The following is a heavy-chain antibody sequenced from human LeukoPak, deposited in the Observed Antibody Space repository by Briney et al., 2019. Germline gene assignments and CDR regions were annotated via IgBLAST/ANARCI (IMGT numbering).Heavy chain of an antibody. CDR1: GYTFTSYD. V-gene: IGHV1-8*01. CDR3: ARAGRSMGVVSLNGY. CDR2: MDPNSGNT. J-gene: IGHJ4*02. D-gene: IGHD4-23*01. Sequence: ASVKVSCKASGYTFTSYDINWVRQATGQGLEWMGWMDPNSGNTGYAQKFQGRVTMARNTSISTAYMELSSLRSEDTAVYYCARAGRSMGVVSLNGYWGQGTLVTVSS.